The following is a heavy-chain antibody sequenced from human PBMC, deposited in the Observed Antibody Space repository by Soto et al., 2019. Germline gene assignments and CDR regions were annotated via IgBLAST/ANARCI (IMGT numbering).Heavy chain of an antibody. D-gene: IGHD6-13*01. V-gene: IGHV3-30*18. Sequence: QVQLVESGGGVVQPGRSLRLSCTASGFTFSIYGMHWVRQAPGKGLEWVAVISYDVSNKYYADSVKGRFTISRDNSKNTLYLHMNSLRAEDTAVYYCAKSIAAPGSHDYWGQGTLVTVSS. CDR1: GFTFSIYG. J-gene: IGHJ4*02. CDR3: AKSIAAPGSHDY. CDR2: ISYDVSNK.